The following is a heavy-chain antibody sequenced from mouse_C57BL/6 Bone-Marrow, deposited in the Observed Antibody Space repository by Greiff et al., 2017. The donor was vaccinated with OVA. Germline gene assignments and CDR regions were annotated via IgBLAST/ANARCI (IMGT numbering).Heavy chain of an antibody. V-gene: IGHV1-59*01. CDR3: ARLYYYGSSPYWYFDV. CDR1: GYTFTSYW. J-gene: IGHJ1*03. CDR2: IDPSDSYT. D-gene: IGHD1-1*01. Sequence: QVQLQQPGAELVRPGTSVKLSCKASGYTFTSYWMHWVKQRPGQGLEWIGVIDPSDSYTNYNQKFKGKATLTVDTSSSTAYMQLSSLTSEDSAVYFCARLYYYGSSPYWYFDVWGTGTTVTVSS.